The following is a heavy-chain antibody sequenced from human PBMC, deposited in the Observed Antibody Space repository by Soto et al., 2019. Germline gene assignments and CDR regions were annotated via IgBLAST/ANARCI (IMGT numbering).Heavy chain of an antibody. D-gene: IGHD5-18*01. CDR1: GFTFSSYA. J-gene: IGHJ2*01. Sequence: QVQLVESGGGVVQPGRSLRLSCAASGFTFSSYAMHWFRQAPGKGLEWVAVISYDGSNKYYADSVKGRFTISRDNSKNTLYLQMNSLRSEDTAVYYCARDPLWGTAMVIWYFDLWGRGTLVTVSA. V-gene: IGHV3-30-3*01. CDR2: ISYDGSNK. CDR3: ARDPLWGTAMVIWYFDL.